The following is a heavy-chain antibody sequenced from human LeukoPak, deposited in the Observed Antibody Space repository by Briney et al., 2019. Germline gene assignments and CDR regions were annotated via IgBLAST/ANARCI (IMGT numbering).Heavy chain of an antibody. CDR3: ARGESGGWYEVLDY. V-gene: IGHV3-21*01. CDR1: GFTFSSYA. D-gene: IGHD6-19*01. J-gene: IGHJ4*02. CDR2: ISSSSSYI. Sequence: GGSLRLSCAASGFTFSSYAMSWVRQAPGKGLEWVSSISSSSSYIYYADSVKGRFTISRDNAKNSLSLQMNSLRVEDTAVFYCARGESGGWYEVLDYWGQGTLVTVSS.